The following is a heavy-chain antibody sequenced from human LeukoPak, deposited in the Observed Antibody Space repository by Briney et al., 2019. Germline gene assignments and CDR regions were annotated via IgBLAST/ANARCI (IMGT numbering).Heavy chain of an antibody. CDR1: GGSVSSYEYY. J-gene: IGHJ4*02. CDR2: TYYTGST. V-gene: IGHV4-39*01. D-gene: IGHD3-9*01. Sequence: PSETLSLTCTVSGGSVSSYEYYWGWIRQPPGKGLEWIGNTYYTGSTYYNPSLRSRVTMSVDTSKNQFSLQMSSVTAADTAVYYCARLSKGRYFDYIFDHWGQGTVVTVSS. CDR3: ARLSKGRYFDYIFDH.